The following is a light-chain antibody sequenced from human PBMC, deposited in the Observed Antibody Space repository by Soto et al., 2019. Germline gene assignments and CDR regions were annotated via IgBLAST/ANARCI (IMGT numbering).Light chain of an antibody. V-gene: IGLV2-14*01. Sequence: QSALTQPASVSGSPGQSITISCTGTGSDVGGYNYVSWYQQHPGKAPKLRIYEVSNRPSGVSNRFSGSKSGNTASLTISGLQAEDEADYYCSSYTTSSTLGVVFGGGTKVTVL. CDR3: SSYTTSSTLGVV. CDR2: EVS. J-gene: IGLJ2*01. CDR1: GSDVGGYNY.